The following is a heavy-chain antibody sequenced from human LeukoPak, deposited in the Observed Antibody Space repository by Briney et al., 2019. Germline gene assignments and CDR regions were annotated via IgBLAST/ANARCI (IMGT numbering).Heavy chain of an antibody. J-gene: IGHJ2*01. CDR3: SKDRVAGIGYWFFDL. V-gene: IGHV3-9*01. CDR1: GFTFDDYA. D-gene: IGHD6-19*01. CDR2: ISWDSGTI. Sequence: GRSLRLSCAGSGFTFDDYAIHWVRQAPGKGLAWVSGISWDSGTIVYADSVKGRFTISRHKSKHSLYLQMNNLRAEDAACYYYSKDRVAGIGYWFFDLWGRGTLVTVSS.